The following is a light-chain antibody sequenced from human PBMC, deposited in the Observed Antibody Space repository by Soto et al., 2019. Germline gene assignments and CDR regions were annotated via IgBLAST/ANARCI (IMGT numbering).Light chain of an antibody. Sequence: DIQMTQSPSTLSASVGDRVTITCRASQSITDCLAWYQQKPGKAPKLLIYSASILESGVPSRFSGSGSGTEFTLTISSLQPDDLATYYCQQYQAYPLTFGGGTKVEIK. CDR1: QSITDC. V-gene: IGKV1-5*03. CDR2: SAS. J-gene: IGKJ4*01. CDR3: QQYQAYPLT.